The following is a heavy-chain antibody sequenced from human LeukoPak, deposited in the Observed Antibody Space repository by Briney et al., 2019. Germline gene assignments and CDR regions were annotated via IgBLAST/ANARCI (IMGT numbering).Heavy chain of an antibody. CDR2: IYYSGST. D-gene: IGHD2-15*01. V-gene: IGHV4-39*07. Sequence: SETLSLTCTVSGGSISSSSYYWGWIRQPPGKGLEWIGSIYYSGSTYYNPSLKSRVTISVDKSKNQFSLKLGSVTAADTAVYYCARSWVVEAFDIWGQGTMVTVSS. CDR3: ARSWVVEAFDI. CDR1: GGSISSSSYY. J-gene: IGHJ3*02.